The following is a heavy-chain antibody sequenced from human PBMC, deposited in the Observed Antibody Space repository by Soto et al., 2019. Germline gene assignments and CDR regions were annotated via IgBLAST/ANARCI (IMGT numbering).Heavy chain of an antibody. J-gene: IGHJ4*02. Sequence: QITLKESGPTLVKPTQTLTLTCTFSGFSLSTSGVGVGWIRQPPGKALEWLALIYWDDDKRYSPSLKSRLTITXXTXKXXVVLTMTNMDPVDTATYYCAHRQSPNDYGDYVMAYWGQGTLVTVSS. D-gene: IGHD4-17*01. CDR3: AHRQSPNDYGDYVMAY. CDR2: IYWDDDK. V-gene: IGHV2-5*02. CDR1: GFSLSTSGVG.